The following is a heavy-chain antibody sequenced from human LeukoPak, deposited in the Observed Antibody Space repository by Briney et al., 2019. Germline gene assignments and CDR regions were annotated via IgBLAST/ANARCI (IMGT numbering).Heavy chain of an antibody. V-gene: IGHV3-64D*08. D-gene: IGHD4/OR15-4a*01. CDR3: VRDLT. Sequence: GGSLRLSCAASGFTFSTSALHWVRQAPGKGLEHVSTISTNGGSTYYADSVKGRFTISRDNSKNTLYLQMSSLRAEDTAVYYCVRDLTWGQGTLVTVSS. J-gene: IGHJ4*02. CDR1: GFTFSTSA. CDR2: ISTNGGST.